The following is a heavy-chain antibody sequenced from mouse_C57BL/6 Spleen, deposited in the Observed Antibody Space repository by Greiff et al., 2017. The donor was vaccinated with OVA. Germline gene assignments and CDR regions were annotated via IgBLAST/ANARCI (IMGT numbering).Heavy chain of an antibody. V-gene: IGHV5-4*01. D-gene: IGHD1-1*01. CDR3: ARNYYGRSYFDY. Sequence: EVQGVESGGGLVKPGGSLKLSCAASGFTFSSYAMSWVRQTPEKRLEWVATISDGGSYTYYPDNVKGRFTISRDNAKNNRYRQMSHLKSEDTAMYYCARNYYGRSYFDYWGQGTTLTVSS. J-gene: IGHJ2*01. CDR2: ISDGGSYT. CDR1: GFTFSSYA.